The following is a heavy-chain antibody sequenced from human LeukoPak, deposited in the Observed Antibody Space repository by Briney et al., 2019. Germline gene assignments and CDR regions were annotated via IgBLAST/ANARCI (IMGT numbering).Heavy chain of an antibody. J-gene: IGHJ4*02. D-gene: IGHD3-22*01. CDR2: ITGRGDST. CDR3: AKRGVVIRVILVGFHKEAYYFDS. Sequence: PGGSLRLSCAASGFTFINYAMSWVRQVPGRGLEWVSTITGRGDSTYVADSVKGRFTISRDNPKNTLYLQMNSLRAEDTAVYFCAKRGVVIRVILVGFHKEAYYFDSWGQGALVTVSS. V-gene: IGHV3-23*01. CDR1: GFTFINYA.